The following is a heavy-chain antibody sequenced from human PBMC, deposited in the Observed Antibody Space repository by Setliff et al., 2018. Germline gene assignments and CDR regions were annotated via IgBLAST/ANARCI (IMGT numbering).Heavy chain of an antibody. J-gene: IGHJ4*02. CDR3: ARVIPYYFDS. Sequence: ASVKVSCKASGYSLSNYVMNWVRQAPGQGLEWVGWIHTNTGNPTYAQGFTGRFVFSLDTSVSTAYLQITSLKAEDTAVYYCARVIPYYFDSWGQGTQVTVSS. CDR1: GYSLSNYV. CDR2: IHTNTGNP. V-gene: IGHV7-4-1*02.